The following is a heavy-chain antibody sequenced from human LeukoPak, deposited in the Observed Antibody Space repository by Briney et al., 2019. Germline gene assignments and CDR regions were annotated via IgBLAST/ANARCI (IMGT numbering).Heavy chain of an antibody. J-gene: IGHJ5*02. CDR3: ARDLTGTTYLDP. V-gene: IGHV3-7*01. CDR1: GFTFSSFW. CDR2: IKEDGSML. Sequence: PGGSLRLSCAASGFTFSSFWMSWVRQAPGKGLEWVAHIKEDGSMLSYVDSVKGRFTISRDNAKNSLYLQMNSLRAEDTAVYYCARDLTGTTYLDPWGQGTLVTVSS. D-gene: IGHD1-20*01.